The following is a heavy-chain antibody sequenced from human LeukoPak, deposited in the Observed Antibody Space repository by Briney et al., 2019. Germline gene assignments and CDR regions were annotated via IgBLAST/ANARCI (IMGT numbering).Heavy chain of an antibody. D-gene: IGHD5-18*01. CDR3: ARGASWIQLWQFDH. Sequence: GSLRLSCAASGFRFSSFEMNWVRLAPGKGLEWVSYISSGGRTMYYADSVKGRFTISRDNAKDSLYLHMNSLGAEDTGVYFCARGASWIQLWQFDHWGQGTQVTVPS. V-gene: IGHV3-48*03. CDR1: GFRFSSFE. CDR2: ISSGGRTM. J-gene: IGHJ4*02.